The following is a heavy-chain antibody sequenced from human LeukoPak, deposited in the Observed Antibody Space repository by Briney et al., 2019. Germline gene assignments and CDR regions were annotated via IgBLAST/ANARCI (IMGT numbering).Heavy chain of an antibody. D-gene: IGHD6-6*01. V-gene: IGHV3-53*01. CDR1: GFTVSSNY. Sequence: GWSLRLSCAAFGFTVSSNYMSWVRQPQGKGLEWVSVIYSGGSTYYADSVKGRFTISRDTSKNTLSLQMNSLRAEDTAVYYCASLSLGHYWGQGTLVTVSS. CDR3: ASLSLGHY. J-gene: IGHJ4*02. CDR2: IYSGGST.